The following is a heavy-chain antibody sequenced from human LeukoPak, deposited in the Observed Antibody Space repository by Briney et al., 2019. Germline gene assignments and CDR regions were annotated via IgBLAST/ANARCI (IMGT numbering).Heavy chain of an antibody. V-gene: IGHV3-48*04. Sequence: GGSLRLSCAASRFTFSSYGMSWVRQAPGKGLEWVSYISSSGSTIHYADSVKGRFTISRDNAKNSLYLQMNSLRAEDTAVYYCARSVAATADCWGQGTLVTVSS. CDR3: ARSVAATADC. J-gene: IGHJ4*02. CDR1: RFTFSSYG. CDR2: ISSSGSTI. D-gene: IGHD2-15*01.